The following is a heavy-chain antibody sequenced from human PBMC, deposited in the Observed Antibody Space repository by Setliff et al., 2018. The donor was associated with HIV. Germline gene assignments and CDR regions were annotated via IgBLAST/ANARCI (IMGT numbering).Heavy chain of an antibody. CDR1: GYTFTDYY. D-gene: IGHD2-15*01. J-gene: IGHJ6*03. Sequence: ASVKVSCKASGYTFTDYYMHWVRQAPGQGLEWMGWINPNSGGTNYAQKFQGRVTMTRDTSISTAYMGLSRLRSDDTAVYYCARDAGHIVVVVAAYYYYMDVWGKGTTVTVSS. CDR2: INPNSGGT. CDR3: ARDAGHIVVVVAAYYYYMDV. V-gene: IGHV1-2*02.